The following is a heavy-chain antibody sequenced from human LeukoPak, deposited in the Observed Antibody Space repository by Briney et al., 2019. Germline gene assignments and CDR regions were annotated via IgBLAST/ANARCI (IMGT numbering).Heavy chain of an antibody. CDR3: ARHSLSNYGYYY. CDR1: GGSISSSSYS. D-gene: IGHD4-17*01. CDR2: IHYDGNT. J-gene: IGHJ4*02. V-gene: IGHV4-39*01. Sequence: SETLSLTCTVSGGSISSSSYSWTWIRQPPGKGLKWIGSIHYDGNTYYKPSLKSRVTISVDTSKIQFSLRLSSATAADMATYYCARHSLSNYGYYYWGQGTLVTVSS.